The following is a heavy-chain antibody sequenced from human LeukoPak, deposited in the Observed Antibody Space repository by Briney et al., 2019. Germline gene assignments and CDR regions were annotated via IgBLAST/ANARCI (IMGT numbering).Heavy chain of an antibody. J-gene: IGHJ4*02. CDR3: ARANGSGSYYPFDY. D-gene: IGHD3-10*01. CDR2: INPNSGGT. CDR1: GYTFTGYY. V-gene: IGHV1-2*02. Sequence: ASVKVSCKASGYTFTGYYMHWVRQAPGQGLEWMEWINPNSGGTNYAQKFQGRVTMTRDTSISTAYMELSRLRSDDTAVYYCARANGSGSYYPFDYWGQGTLVTVSS.